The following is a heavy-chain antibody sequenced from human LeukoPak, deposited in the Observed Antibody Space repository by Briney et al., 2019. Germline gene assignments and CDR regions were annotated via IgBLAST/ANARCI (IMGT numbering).Heavy chain of an antibody. J-gene: IGHJ1*01. CDR3: ARRAGAYFDWSEYFQH. D-gene: IGHD3-9*01. CDR2: INPNSGGT. Sequence: ASVKVSCKASGYTFTGYYMHWVRQAPGQGLEWMGRINPNSGGTNYAQKFQGRVTMTRDTSISTAYLQWSSLKASDTAMYYCARRAGAYFDWSEYFQHWGQGTLVTVSS. V-gene: IGHV1-2*06. CDR1: GYTFTGYY.